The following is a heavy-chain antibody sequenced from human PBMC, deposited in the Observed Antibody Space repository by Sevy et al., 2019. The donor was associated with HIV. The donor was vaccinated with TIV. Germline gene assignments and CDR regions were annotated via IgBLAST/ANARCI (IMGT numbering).Heavy chain of an antibody. V-gene: IGHV4-39*02. Sequence: SETLSLTCTVSGDSISSNNFYWGWVRQPPEKGLEWIGSIYFTGSTYYNPSLKSRVTISVDTSKNQFSLKLTSVTAADTAVYYCAREAVALDYWGQGTLVTVSS. J-gene: IGHJ4*01. CDR1: GDSISSNNFY. CDR3: AREAVALDY. D-gene: IGHD6-19*01. CDR2: IYFTGST.